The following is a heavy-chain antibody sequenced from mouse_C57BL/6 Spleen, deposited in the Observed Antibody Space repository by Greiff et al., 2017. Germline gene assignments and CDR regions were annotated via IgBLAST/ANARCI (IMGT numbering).Heavy chain of an antibody. CDR2: INPSTGGT. D-gene: IGHD2-10*01. CDR3: ARSYRGYVDD. CDR1: GYSFTGYY. V-gene: IGHV1-42*01. Sequence: VQLQQSGPELVKPGASVKISCKASGYSFTGYYMNWVKQSPEKSLEWIGEINPSTGGTTYNQKFKAKATLTVDKSSSTAYMQLKSLTSEDSAVYYCARSYRGYVDDGGQATTLTVSS. J-gene: IGHJ2*01.